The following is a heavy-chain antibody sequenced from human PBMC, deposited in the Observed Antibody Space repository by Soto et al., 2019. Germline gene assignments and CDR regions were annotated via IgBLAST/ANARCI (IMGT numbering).Heavy chain of an antibody. V-gene: IGHV1-18*01. CDR1: GYTFTNYG. Sequence: VKVSCKASGYTFTNYGISWVRQAPGQGLEWMGWINVYNGNTKYAQKVQGRVTMTTDTSTSTAYMELRSLRSDDTAVYYCARGVGSGSYYNQYNWFDPWGQGTLVTVSS. D-gene: IGHD3-10*01. J-gene: IGHJ5*02. CDR3: ARGVGSGSYYNQYNWFDP. CDR2: INVYNGNT.